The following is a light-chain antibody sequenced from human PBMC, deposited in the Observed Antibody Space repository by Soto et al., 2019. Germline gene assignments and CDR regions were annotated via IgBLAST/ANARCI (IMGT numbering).Light chain of an antibody. CDR3: QKSYSPPWT. CDR1: QPIGSH. V-gene: IGKV1-39*01. CDR2: GGS. J-gene: IGKJ1*01. Sequence: DIQLTQSPSCLSASVGDRVTITCRASQPIGSHLNWFQHKAGKAPKLLIYGGSTLIGGVPSRLSASGSGTDFTLTINSLQPEDFATYFCQKSYSPPWTFGQGTKVDI.